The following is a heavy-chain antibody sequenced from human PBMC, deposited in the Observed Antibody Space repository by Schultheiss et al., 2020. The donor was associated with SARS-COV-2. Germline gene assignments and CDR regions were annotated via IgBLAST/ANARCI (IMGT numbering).Heavy chain of an antibody. V-gene: IGHV3-33*01. Sequence: GGSLRLSCAASGFTFSSYGMHWVRQDPGKGLEWVAVIWYDGSNKYYADSVKGRFTISRDNSKNTLYLQMNSLRAEDTAVYYCARDRPGYDSIGRFDYWGQGTLVTVSS. J-gene: IGHJ4*02. CDR3: ARDRPGYDSIGRFDY. CDR2: IWYDGSNK. D-gene: IGHD3-22*01. CDR1: GFTFSSYG.